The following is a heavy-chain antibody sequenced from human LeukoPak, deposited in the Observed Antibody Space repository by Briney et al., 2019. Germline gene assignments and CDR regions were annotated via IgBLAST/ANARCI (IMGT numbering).Heavy chain of an antibody. CDR2: IRYDESDK. D-gene: IGHD2-8*02. CDR1: GFTFGHYG. CDR3: ATYRQVLLPFES. J-gene: IGHJ4*02. V-gene: IGHV3-30*02. Sequence: PGGALRLSCATSGFTFGHYGMHWVRQPPGRGLDWVAHIRYDESDKYYADSVRGRFTISRDNSKNTLYLQMNSLRAEDTAIYYCATYRQVLLPFESWGQGTLVTVSS.